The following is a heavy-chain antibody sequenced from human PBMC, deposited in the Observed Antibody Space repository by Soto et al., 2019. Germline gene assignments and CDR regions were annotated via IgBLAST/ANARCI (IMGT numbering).Heavy chain of an antibody. Sequence: PSETLSLTCAVSGYSISSGYYWGWIRQPPGKGLEWIGSIYHSGSTYYNPSLKSRVTISVDTSKNQFSLKLSSVTAADTAVYYCASRIAARPFFDYWGQGTLVTVSS. J-gene: IGHJ4*02. CDR3: ASRIAARPFFDY. V-gene: IGHV4-38-2*01. CDR1: GYSISSGYY. CDR2: IYHSGST. D-gene: IGHD6-6*01.